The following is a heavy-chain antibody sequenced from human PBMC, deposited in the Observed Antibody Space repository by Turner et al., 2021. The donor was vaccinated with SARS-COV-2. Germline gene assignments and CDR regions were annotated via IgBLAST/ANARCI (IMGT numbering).Heavy chain of an antibody. CDR1: GGSFSGYY. D-gene: IGHD3-9*01. CDR3: ARSWGGILTGYSFDP. J-gene: IGHJ5*02. CDR2: IYHSGST. V-gene: IGHV4-34*01. Sequence: QVQLQQWGAGLLKPSETLSRTCGVYGGSFSGYYWSWIRQPPGKGLEWIGEIYHSGSTNYNPSLKSRVTISVDTSKNQFSLKLSSVTAADTAVYYCARSWGGILTGYSFDPWGQGTLVTVSS.